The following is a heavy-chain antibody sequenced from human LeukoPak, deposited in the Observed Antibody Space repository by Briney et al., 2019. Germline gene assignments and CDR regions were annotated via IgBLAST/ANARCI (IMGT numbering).Heavy chain of an antibody. CDR1: GGSISSYY. Sequence: PSETLSLTCTVSGGSISSYYWSWIRQPPGKGLEWIGYIYYSGSTNYNPPLKSRVTISVDTSKNQFSLKLSSVTAADTAVYYCARDHSASVTPFYFDYWGQGTLVTVSS. V-gene: IGHV4-59*01. CDR3: ARDHSASVTPFYFDY. CDR2: IYYSGST. D-gene: IGHD4-23*01. J-gene: IGHJ4*02.